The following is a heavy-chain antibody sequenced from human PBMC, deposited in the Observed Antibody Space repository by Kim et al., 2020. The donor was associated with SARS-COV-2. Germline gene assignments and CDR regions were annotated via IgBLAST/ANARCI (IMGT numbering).Heavy chain of an antibody. CDR1: GYTFTSYG. V-gene: IGHV1-18*01. J-gene: IGHJ6*03. Sequence: ASVKVSCKASGYTFTSYGISWVRQAPGQGLEWMGWISAYNGNTNYAQKLQGRVTMTTDTSTSTAYMELRSLRSDDTAVYYCARNYYDFWSGYHGYYYMDVWGKGTTVTVSS. D-gene: IGHD3-3*01. CDR2: ISAYNGNT. CDR3: ARNYYDFWSGYHGYYYMDV.